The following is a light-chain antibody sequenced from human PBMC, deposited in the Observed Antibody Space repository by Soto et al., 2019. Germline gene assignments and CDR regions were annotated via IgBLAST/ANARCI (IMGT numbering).Light chain of an antibody. V-gene: IGLV3-21*02. CDR2: DDS. J-gene: IGLJ1*01. Sequence: SYSLTQPPSVSVAPGQTARISCWGNNIGRKSVHWYQQKPGRAPVVVVYDDSDRPSGIPERFSGANSGDTATLTISRVEAGDEADYYCHVWDSSSGHYIFGTGTKVTVL. CDR1: NIGRKS. CDR3: HVWDSSSGHYI.